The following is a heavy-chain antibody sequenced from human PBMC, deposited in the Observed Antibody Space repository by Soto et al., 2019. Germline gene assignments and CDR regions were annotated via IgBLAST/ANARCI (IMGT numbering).Heavy chain of an antibody. D-gene: IGHD4-4*01. CDR1: GFPFSVYW. V-gene: IGHV3-74*01. Sequence: EVQLVESGGGLVQPGGSRGPSCAASGFPFSVYWMHWVGQPPGKGRVWFSRIDSDGITTSYADSVKGRFTISRDNAKSTLYLQMNSLRAEDTAVYYCARPGYSNYGPGVDVWGQGTTVTVSS. CDR3: ARPGYSNYGPGVDV. CDR2: IDSDGITT. J-gene: IGHJ6*02.